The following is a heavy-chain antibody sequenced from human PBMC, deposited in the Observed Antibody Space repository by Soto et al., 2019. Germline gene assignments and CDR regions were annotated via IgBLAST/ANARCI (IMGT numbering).Heavy chain of an antibody. CDR2: IYYSGST. V-gene: IGHV4-59*08. CDR1: GGSISSYY. CDR3: ASSEYGSGNFDY. D-gene: IGHD2-15*01. Sequence: SETLSLTCTVSGGSISSYYWSWIRQPPGKGLEWIGYIYYSGSTNYNPSLKSRVTISVDTSKNQFSLKLSSVTAADTAVYYCASSEYGSGNFDYWGQGTLVTVSS. J-gene: IGHJ4*02.